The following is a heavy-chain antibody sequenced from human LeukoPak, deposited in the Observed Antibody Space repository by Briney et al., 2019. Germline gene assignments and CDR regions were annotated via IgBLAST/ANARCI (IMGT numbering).Heavy chain of an antibody. CDR3: AKDPSGSFPYYFDY. CDR2: ISYDGSNK. D-gene: IGHD1-26*01. J-gene: IGHJ4*02. Sequence: GGSLRLSCAASGFTFSSYAMHWVRQAPGKGLEGVAVISYDGSNKYYADSVKGRFTISRDNSKNTLYLQLNSLRAEDTAVYYCAKDPSGSFPYYFDYWGQGTLVTVSS. V-gene: IGHV3-30-3*01. CDR1: GFTFSSYA.